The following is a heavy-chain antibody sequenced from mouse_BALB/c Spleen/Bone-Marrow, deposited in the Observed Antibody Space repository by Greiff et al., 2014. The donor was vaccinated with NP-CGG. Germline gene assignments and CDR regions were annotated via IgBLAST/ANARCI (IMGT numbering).Heavy chain of an antibody. CDR2: IWSDGST. Sequence: VNLVESGPDLVAPSQSLSITCTASGFSLNSYGVHWVRQPPGKGLEWLGVIWSDGSTTYNSALKSRLSISKDNSKSQLFLKMSSLQTDDTAMYYCARHERGYPYAMDYWGQGTSVTVSS. D-gene: IGHD2-2*01. V-gene: IGHV2-6-2*01. CDR1: GFSLNSYG. CDR3: ARHERGYPYAMDY. J-gene: IGHJ4*01.